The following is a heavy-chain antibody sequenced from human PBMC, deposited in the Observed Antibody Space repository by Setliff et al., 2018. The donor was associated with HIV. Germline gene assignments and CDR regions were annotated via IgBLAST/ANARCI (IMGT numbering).Heavy chain of an antibody. J-gene: IGHJ5*02. Sequence: ASVKVSCKASGGTFSSYPISWVRQAPGQGLEWMGGIIPIFGTTHYAQKFQGRLVMTTNTSTTTAFMELSSLRSDDTALYFCARGWGLWFGQLSILPLDPWGQGTLVTVSS. D-gene: IGHD3-10*01. CDR2: IIPIFGTT. CDR3: ARGWGLWFGQLSILPLDP. CDR1: GGTFSSYP. V-gene: IGHV1-69*05.